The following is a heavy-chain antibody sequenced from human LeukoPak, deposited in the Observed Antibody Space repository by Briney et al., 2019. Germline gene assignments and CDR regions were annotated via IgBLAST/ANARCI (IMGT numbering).Heavy chain of an antibody. V-gene: IGHV3-11*04. Sequence: GGSLRLSCAASGLTFSDEYMSWIRQAPGKGLEWVSYISNTGDFIAYADSVKGRFTISRDNAKNSLYLQMNSLRAEDTAVYYCARPARGGDGYNYPNYWGQGTLVTVSS. CDR3: ARPARGGDGYNYPNY. CDR2: ISNTGDFI. CDR1: GLTFSDEY. D-gene: IGHD5-24*01. J-gene: IGHJ4*02.